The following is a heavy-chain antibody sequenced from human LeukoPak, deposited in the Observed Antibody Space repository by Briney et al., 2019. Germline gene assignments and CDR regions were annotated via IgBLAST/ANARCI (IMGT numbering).Heavy chain of an antibody. CDR1: GFTLSSYA. J-gene: IGHJ4*02. D-gene: IGHD4-11*01. CDR2: ISGDGGST. Sequence: GGSLPVSCAASGFTLSSYAMSWVRQAPGKGLEWVSLISGDGGSTYYADSVKGRFTISRDNSKSSLYLQMNSLRTEDTALYYCAKDLMTTVTTGVLPGRYWGQGSLLTVPS. V-gene: IGHV3-43*02. CDR3: AKDLMTTVTTGVLPGRY.